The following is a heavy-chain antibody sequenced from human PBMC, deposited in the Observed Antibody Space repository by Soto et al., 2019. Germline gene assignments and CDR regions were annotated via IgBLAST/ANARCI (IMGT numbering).Heavy chain of an antibody. CDR2: IVAVFGNT. CDR3: ATDFVTSRTASTYYGIVS. J-gene: IGHJ6*02. CDR1: GFTFSSSA. V-gene: IGHV1-58*01. D-gene: IGHD2-2*01. Sequence: VKVSCKAAGFTFSSSAVQWVRQARGHRLEWIGGIVAVFGNTNYAQKFQEGVTITRDESTSIVYMEVSGLRSEDTAVYYCATDFVTSRTASTYYGIVSRRQAPTVTVSS.